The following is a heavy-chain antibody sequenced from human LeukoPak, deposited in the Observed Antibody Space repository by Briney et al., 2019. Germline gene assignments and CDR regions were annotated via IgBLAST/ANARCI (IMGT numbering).Heavy chain of an antibody. J-gene: IGHJ5*02. CDR3: GRRVKTDSLEFDP. D-gene: IGHD3-22*01. V-gene: IGHV1-46*01. CDR1: GYTFTSYY. CDR2: INPSGGST. Sequence: ASVKVSCKASGYTFTSYYMHWVRQAPGQGLEWMGIINPSGGSTSYAQKFQGRVTMTRDTSTSTVYMELSSRRSADTAVYYCGRRVKTDSLEFDPWGQGTLVTVSS.